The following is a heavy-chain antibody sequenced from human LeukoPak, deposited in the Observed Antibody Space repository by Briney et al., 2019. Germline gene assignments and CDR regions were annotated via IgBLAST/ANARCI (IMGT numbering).Heavy chain of an antibody. V-gene: IGHV4-34*01. J-gene: IGHJ4*02. CDR3: ARRHSGSSFSDY. CDR1: GGSFSGYY. Sequence: SETLSLTCAVYGGSFSGYYWSWIRQPPGKGLEWIGNGYYTGSTYYNPSLQSRVTMSVDTSKNQFSLNLGSVTAADTAIYYCARRHSGSSFSDYWGQGTLVTVSS. D-gene: IGHD1-26*01. CDR2: GYYTGST.